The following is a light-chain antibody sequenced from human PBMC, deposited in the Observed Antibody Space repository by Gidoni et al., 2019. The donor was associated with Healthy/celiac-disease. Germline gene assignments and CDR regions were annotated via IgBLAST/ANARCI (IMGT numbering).Light chain of an antibody. J-gene: IGKJ1*01. CDR3: QQSYSTPMWT. V-gene: IGKV1-39*01. CDR2: AAS. Sequence: DIQMTQSPSSLSASVGDRVTITCRASQSISSYLNWYQQKPGKAPKLLIYAASSLQSGVPSRCSGSGSGTDFTLTISSLQPEDFATYYCQQSYSTPMWTFGQGTKVEIK. CDR1: QSISSY.